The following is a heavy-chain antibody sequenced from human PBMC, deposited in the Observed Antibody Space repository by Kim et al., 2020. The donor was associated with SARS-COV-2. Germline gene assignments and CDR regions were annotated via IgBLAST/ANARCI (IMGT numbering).Heavy chain of an antibody. CDR3: AREREQRNAFDI. Sequence: YYADSVKGRFTISRDNAKNSLYLQMNSLRAEDTAVYYCAREREQRNAFDIWGQGTMVTVSS. J-gene: IGHJ3*02. V-gene: IGHV3-21*01. D-gene: IGHD6-25*01.